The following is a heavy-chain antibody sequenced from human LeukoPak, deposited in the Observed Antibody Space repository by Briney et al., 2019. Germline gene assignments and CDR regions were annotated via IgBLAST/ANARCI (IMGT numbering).Heavy chain of an antibody. CDR1: GGSFSGYY. CDR2: INHSGST. Sequence: RPSETLSLTCAVYGGSFSGYYWIWIHQPPGKALEWIGEINHSGSTNYNPSLKSRVTISVDTSKNQFSLKLSSVTAADTAVYYCARTLYLNWFDPWGQGTLVTVSS. V-gene: IGHV4-34*01. CDR3: ARTLYLNWFDP. J-gene: IGHJ5*02. D-gene: IGHD2-8*01.